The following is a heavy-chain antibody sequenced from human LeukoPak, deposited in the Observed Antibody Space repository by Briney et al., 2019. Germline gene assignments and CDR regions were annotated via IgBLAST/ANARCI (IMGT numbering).Heavy chain of an antibody. D-gene: IGHD1-20*01. CDR2: IRYDGSNK. CDR3: ATITGSPDY. CDR1: GFTFSSYG. J-gene: IGHJ4*02. V-gene: IGHV3-30*02. Sequence: GGSLRLSCAASGFTFSSYGMHWVRQAPGKGLEWVAFIRYDGSNKYYADSVKGRFTISRDNSKNTLYLQMGSLTTEDTSLYYCATITGSPDYWGQGSLVTVSS.